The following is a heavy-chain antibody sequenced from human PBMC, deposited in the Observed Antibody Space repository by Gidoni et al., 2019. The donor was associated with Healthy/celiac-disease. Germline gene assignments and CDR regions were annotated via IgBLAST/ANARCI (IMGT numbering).Heavy chain of an antibody. D-gene: IGHD3-10*01. CDR2: IKSKTDGGTT. V-gene: IGHV3-15*01. J-gene: IGHJ4*02. CDR1: GFTFSTAW. Sequence: ELHLLESGGGLVKPGGSLRLSCAASGFTFSTAWMSWVRQAPGKGLEWVGRIKSKTDGGTTDYAAPVKGRCTISRDDSKNTLYLQMNSLKTEDTAVYYCTTHYGSGRYYRYFDYWGQGTLVTVSS. CDR3: TTHYGSGRYYRYFDY.